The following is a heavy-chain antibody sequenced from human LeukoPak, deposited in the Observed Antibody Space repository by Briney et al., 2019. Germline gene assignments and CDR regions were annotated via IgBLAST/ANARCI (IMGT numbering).Heavy chain of an antibody. CDR3: ARNYGSGSYYFGE. CDR2: INPNSGGT. Sequence: ASVKVSCKASGYTFTSYYMHWVRQAPGQGLEWMGWINPNSGGTNYAQKFQGRVTMTRDTSISTAYMELSRLRSDDTAVYYCARNYGSGSYYFGEWGQGTLVTVSS. J-gene: IGHJ4*02. D-gene: IGHD3-10*01. V-gene: IGHV1-2*02. CDR1: GYTFTSYY.